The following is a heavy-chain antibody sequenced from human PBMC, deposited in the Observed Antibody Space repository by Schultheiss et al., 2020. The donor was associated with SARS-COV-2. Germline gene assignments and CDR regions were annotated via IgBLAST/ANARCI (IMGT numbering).Heavy chain of an antibody. CDR3: ARHRGYYDRVGIDY. CDR1: GGSFSGYY. Sequence: SETLSLTCAVYGGSFSGYYWSWIRQPAGKGLEWIGEINHSGSTNYNPSLKSRVTISVDTSKNQFSLKLSSVTAADTAVYYCARHRGYYDRVGIDYWGQGTLVTVSS. D-gene: IGHD3-22*01. V-gene: IGHV4-34*01. J-gene: IGHJ4*02. CDR2: INHSGST.